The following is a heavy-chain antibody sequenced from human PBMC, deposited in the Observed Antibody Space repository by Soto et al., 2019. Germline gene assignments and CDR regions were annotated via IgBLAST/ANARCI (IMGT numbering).Heavy chain of an antibody. CDR3: ARDRVVDTAMDPFDF. D-gene: IGHD5-18*01. CDR1: GFTFSSYS. Sequence: GGSLRLSCAASGFTFSSYSMNWVRQAPGKGLEWVSYISDTSTTIYYADSVKGRFTISRDNAKNSLFLQMNSLRDEDTAVYYCARDRVVDTAMDPFDFWGQGTRVTVSS. V-gene: IGHV3-48*02. J-gene: IGHJ4*02. CDR2: ISDTSTTI.